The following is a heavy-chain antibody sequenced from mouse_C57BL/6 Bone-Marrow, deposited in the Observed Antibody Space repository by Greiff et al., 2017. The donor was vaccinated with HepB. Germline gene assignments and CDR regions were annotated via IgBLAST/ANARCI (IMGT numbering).Heavy chain of an antibody. J-gene: IGHJ2*01. Sequence: VKLQQSGAELARPGASVKLSCKASGYTFTSYGISWVKQSTGQGLEWIGEIYPRSGNTYYNEKFKGKATLTADKSSSTAYMELRSLTSEDSAVYFCARGPYYYGSSYDYFDYWGQGTTLTVSS. CDR1: GYTFTSYG. CDR3: ARGPYYYGSSYDYFDY. CDR2: IYPRSGNT. V-gene: IGHV1-81*01. D-gene: IGHD1-1*01.